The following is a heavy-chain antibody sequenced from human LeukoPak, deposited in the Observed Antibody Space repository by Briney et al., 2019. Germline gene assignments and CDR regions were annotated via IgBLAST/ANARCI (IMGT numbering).Heavy chain of an antibody. J-gene: IGHJ6*02. CDR3: ARDRVVRGVIKDYYYGMDV. CDR2: IYSGGST. V-gene: IGHV3-66*01. D-gene: IGHD3-10*01. CDR1: GFTVSSNY. Sequence: GGSLRLSCAASGFTVSSNYMSWVRQAPGKGLEWVSVIYSGGSTYYADSVKGRFTISRDNSKNTLYLQMNSLGAEDTAVYYCARDRVVRGVIKDYYYGMDVWGQGTTVTVSS.